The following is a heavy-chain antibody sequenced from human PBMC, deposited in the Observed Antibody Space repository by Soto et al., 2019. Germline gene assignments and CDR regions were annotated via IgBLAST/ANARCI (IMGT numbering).Heavy chain of an antibody. CDR2: IYPSGGST. Sequence: ASVKVSCKASGYTFTNYYMHWVLQSPLQCLDWMGIIYPSGGSTRNAQKFQGRVTMTRDTSTSTVYMELSSLRSEDTAVYYCARDFSGPMDYWGRGTLVTVSS. V-gene: IGHV1-46*01. CDR1: GYTFTNYY. J-gene: IGHJ4*02. D-gene: IGHD3-10*01. CDR3: ARDFSGPMDY.